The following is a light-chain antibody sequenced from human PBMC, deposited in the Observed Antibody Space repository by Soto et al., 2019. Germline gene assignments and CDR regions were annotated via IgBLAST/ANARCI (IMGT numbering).Light chain of an antibody. CDR3: SSYTSSSTLPDV. Sequence: QSVLTQPASVSGSPGQSITISCTGTSSDVGGYKYVSWYQQHPGKAPKLMIYEVSNRPSGVSNRFSGSKSGNTASLTISGLQAEDEADYYCSSYTSSSTLPDVFGTGTKLTVL. J-gene: IGLJ1*01. CDR1: SSDVGGYKY. CDR2: EVS. V-gene: IGLV2-14*01.